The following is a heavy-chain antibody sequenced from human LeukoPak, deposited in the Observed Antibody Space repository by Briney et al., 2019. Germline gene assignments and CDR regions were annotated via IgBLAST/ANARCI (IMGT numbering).Heavy chain of an antibody. CDR2: INHSGST. D-gene: IGHD6-6*01. CDR3: ARVWGSSSSPFDY. V-gene: IGHV4-34*01. Sequence: SESLSLTCAVYGGSFSGYYWSWIRRPPGKGLEWIGEINHSGSTNYNPSLKSRVTISVDTSKNQFSLKLSSVTAADTAVYYCARVWGSSSSPFDYWGQGTLVTVSS. J-gene: IGHJ4*02. CDR1: GGSFSGYY.